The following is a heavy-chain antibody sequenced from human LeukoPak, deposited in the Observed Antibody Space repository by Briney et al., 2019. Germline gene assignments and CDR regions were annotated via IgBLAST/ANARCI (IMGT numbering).Heavy chain of an antibody. Sequence: SETLSLTCAVHGGSFSGYLWSWIRQPPGKGLEYIGEINHSGYTTYNPSLKSRVTISVDTSKNQFSLNMISVTAADTTVYYCARHEFGSSSAAFDSWGQGTMVIVSS. D-gene: IGHD6-6*01. CDR1: GGSFSGYL. CDR3: ARHEFGSSSAAFDS. J-gene: IGHJ3*01. V-gene: IGHV4-34*01. CDR2: INHSGYT.